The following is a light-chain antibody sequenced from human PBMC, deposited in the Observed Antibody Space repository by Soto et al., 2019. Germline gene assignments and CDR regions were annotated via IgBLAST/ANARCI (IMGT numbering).Light chain of an antibody. V-gene: IGLV2-14*03. CDR3: SSYSSTDTPFV. Sequence: SALTQPTSVSGSPGQSITISCTGNHNDIGTYDYVSWYQQHPGRAPRLLIYGVTTRPSGISDRFSASKSGLTASLTISGLQPEDEADYYCSSYSSTDTPFVFGTGTKVTV. CDR1: HNDIGTYDY. J-gene: IGLJ1*01. CDR2: GVT.